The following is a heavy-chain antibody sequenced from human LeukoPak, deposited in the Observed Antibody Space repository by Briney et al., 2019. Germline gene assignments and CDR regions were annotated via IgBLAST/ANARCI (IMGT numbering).Heavy chain of an antibody. V-gene: IGHV3-23*01. CDR2: ISGSGGST. Sequence: GGSLRLSCAASGFTFSSYAMSLARQAPGKGLEWVAAISGSGGSTYYADSVKGRFTISRDSSKNTLYLQMNSLGAEDTAVYCCATPLLPDAYSYSYGMDVCGQGTTLTVS. J-gene: IGHJ6*02. CDR1: GFTFSSYA. D-gene: IGHD1-14*01. CDR3: ATPLLPDAYSYSYGMDV.